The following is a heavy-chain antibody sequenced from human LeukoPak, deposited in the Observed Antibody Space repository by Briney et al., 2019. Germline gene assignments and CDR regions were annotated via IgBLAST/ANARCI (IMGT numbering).Heavy chain of an antibody. CDR2: INHSGST. D-gene: IGHD2-21*01. CDR1: GGSFRGYY. Sequence: SETLSLTCAVYGGSFRGYYWSWFRHPPGKGLDWIGEINHSGSTNYNPSLKSRVTISVDTSKNQFSLKLSSVTAADTAVYYCARGSILWLKGYFDYWGQGTLVTVSS. CDR3: ARGSILWLKGYFDY. J-gene: IGHJ4*02. V-gene: IGHV4-34*01.